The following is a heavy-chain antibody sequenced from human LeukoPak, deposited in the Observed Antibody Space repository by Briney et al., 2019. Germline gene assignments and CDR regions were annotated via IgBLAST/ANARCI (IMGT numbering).Heavy chain of an antibody. Sequence: ASVKVSCKASGYTITGYYMHWVRQAPGQGLEWMGWINPYSGDTNYPQKFQGRVTMTRDTSISTAYMELSSLRSDDAAVYYCARGRYSSGWYDFDYWGQGTLVTVSS. CDR3: ARGRYSSGWYDFDY. CDR1: GYTITGYY. V-gene: IGHV1-2*02. CDR2: INPYSGDT. J-gene: IGHJ4*02. D-gene: IGHD6-19*01.